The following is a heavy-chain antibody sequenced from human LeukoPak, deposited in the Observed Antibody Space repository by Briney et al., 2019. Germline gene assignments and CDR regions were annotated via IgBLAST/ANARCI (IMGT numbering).Heavy chain of an antibody. CDR1: GGSISSSSYY. J-gene: IGHJ6*02. D-gene: IGHD2-15*01. Sequence: NPSETLSLTCTVSGGSISSSSYYWGWIRQPPGKGLEWIGSIYYSGSTYYNPSLKSRVTISVDTSKNQFSLKLSSVTAADTAVYYCARHSSRIGWYYYYGMDVWGQGTTVTVSS. V-gene: IGHV4-39*01. CDR3: ARHSSRIGWYYYYGMDV. CDR2: IYYSGST.